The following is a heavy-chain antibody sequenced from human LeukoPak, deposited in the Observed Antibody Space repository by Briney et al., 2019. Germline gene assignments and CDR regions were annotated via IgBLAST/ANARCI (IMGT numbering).Heavy chain of an antibody. V-gene: IGHV3-9*01. CDR3: AKGGIHRGYYYYYMDV. D-gene: IGHD6-13*01. CDR1: GFTFSSSA. CDR2: ISWNNNYI. J-gene: IGHJ6*03. Sequence: GGSLRLSCAASGFTFSSSAMTWVRQAPGKGLEWVSGISWNNNYIGYADSEKGRFTISRDNARNSLYLQMNSLRGEDTALYYCAKGGIHRGYYYYYMDVWGKGTTVTISS.